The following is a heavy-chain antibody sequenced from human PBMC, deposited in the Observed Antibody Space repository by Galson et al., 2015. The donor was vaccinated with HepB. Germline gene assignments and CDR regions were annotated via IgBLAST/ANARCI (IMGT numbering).Heavy chain of an antibody. D-gene: IGHD4-23*01. CDR1: GFTFSRYS. Sequence: SLRLSCAASGFTFSRYSMNWVRQAPGKGLEWVSFIQDTSSPVLYADSVKGRFTISRDNAKDSLYLQMNSLRAEDTAIYYCARQAGAGNIDFWGQGTLVTVSS. V-gene: IGHV3-48*01. J-gene: IGHJ4*02. CDR2: IQDTSSPV. CDR3: ARQAGAGNIDF.